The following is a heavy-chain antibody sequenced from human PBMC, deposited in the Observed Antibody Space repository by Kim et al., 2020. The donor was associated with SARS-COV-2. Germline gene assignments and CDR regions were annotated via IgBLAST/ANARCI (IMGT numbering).Heavy chain of an antibody. V-gene: IGHV1-3*01. CDR1: GFTFISYA. CDR3: ARGGTVTNVNWYFDL. Sequence: ASVKVSCKASGFTFISYAMHWVRQAPGQRLEWMGWIIPGNGNTKYSQKFQGRVTITRDTSARTAYMELSSLRSEDTAMYYCARGGTVTNVNWYFDLWGRGTLVTISS. CDR2: IIPGNGNT. D-gene: IGHD4-17*01. J-gene: IGHJ2*01.